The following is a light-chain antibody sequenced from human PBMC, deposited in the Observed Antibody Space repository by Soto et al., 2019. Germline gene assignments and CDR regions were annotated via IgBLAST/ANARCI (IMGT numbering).Light chain of an antibody. J-gene: IGKJ4*01. CDR1: QSVSSS. Sequence: EIVLTQSPATLSLSPGEIATLSSRASQSVSSSLAWYQQKPGQAPRLLIYDASNRATGTPARLSGSGSGTDFTLTISSLEPEDFAVYYCQQRSSWALTVGGGTKVEIK. CDR2: DAS. CDR3: QQRSSWALT. V-gene: IGKV3-11*01.